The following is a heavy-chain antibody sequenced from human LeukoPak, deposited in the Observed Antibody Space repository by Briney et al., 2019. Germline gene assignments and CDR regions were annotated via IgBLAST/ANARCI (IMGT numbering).Heavy chain of an antibody. CDR2: ISYDGSNK. D-gene: IGHD1-26*01. Sequence: GRSLRLSCAASGFTFSSYAMHWVRQGRGKGLEWVAVISYDGSNKYYADSVKGRFTISRDNSKNTPYLQMNSLRAEDTAVYYCARSYQGGSDYWGQGTLVTVSS. J-gene: IGHJ4*02. V-gene: IGHV3-30*01. CDR3: ARSYQGGSDY. CDR1: GFTFSSYA.